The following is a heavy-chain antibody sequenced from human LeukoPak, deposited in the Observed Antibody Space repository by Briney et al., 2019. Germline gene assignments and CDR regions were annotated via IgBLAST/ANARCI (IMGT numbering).Heavy chain of an antibody. V-gene: IGHV3-33*01. Sequence: GGSLRLSCAASGFTFSSYGVHWVRQAPGKGLEWVAVIWYDGSNKYYADSVKGRFTISRDNSKNTLYLQMNSLRAEDTAVYYCARGLYSSSWYGAFDIWGQGTMVTVST. D-gene: IGHD6-13*01. J-gene: IGHJ3*02. CDR3: ARGLYSSSWYGAFDI. CDR1: GFTFSSYG. CDR2: IWYDGSNK.